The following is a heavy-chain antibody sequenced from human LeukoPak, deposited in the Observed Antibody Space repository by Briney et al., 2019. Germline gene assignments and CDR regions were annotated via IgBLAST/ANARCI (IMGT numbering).Heavy chain of an antibody. V-gene: IGHV4-59*01. D-gene: IGHD3-10*01. J-gene: IGHJ4*02. CDR2: IYYSGSA. CDR3: ARASYYGSGFGY. CDR1: GGSISSYY. Sequence: SETLSLTCTVSGGSISSYYWSWIRQPPGKGLEWIGYIYYSGSANYNPSLKSRVTISVDTSKNQFSLKLSSVTAADTAVCYCARASYYGSGFGYWGQGTLVTVSS.